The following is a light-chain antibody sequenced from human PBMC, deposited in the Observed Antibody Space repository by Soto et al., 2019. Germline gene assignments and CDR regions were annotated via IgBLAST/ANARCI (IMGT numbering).Light chain of an antibody. J-gene: IGLJ2*01. CDR1: TGPVTNDHF. CDR3: LLYYGGPQI. CDR2: STT. V-gene: IGLV7-43*01. Sequence: QTVVSQESSVTVSPGETVTLTCGSNTGPVTNDHFPIWFQQKPGQPPTTLIYSTTYTKSSTPARFSGSLLGGKAALTLSGVRPEDEAVYYCLLYYGGPQIFGGGTKLTVL.